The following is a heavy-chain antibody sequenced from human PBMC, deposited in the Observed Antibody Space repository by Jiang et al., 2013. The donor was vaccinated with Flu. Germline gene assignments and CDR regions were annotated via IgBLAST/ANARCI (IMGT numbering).Heavy chain of an antibody. CDR3: ARGVGGCSSTSCPYYYYYMDV. Sequence: GAEVKKPGSSVKVSCKASGGTFSSYAISWVRQAPGQGLEWMGGIIPIFGTANYAQKFQGRVTITADESTSTAYMELSSLRSEDTAVYYCARGVGGCSSTSCPYYYYYMDVWGKGTTVTVSS. CDR2: IIPIFGTA. V-gene: IGHV1-69*01. J-gene: IGHJ6*03. CDR1: GGTFSSYA. D-gene: IGHD2-2*01.